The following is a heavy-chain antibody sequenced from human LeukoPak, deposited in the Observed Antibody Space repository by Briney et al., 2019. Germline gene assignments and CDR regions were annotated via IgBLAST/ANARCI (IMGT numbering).Heavy chain of an antibody. CDR1: GYTLTELS. Sequence: ASVKVSCKVSGYTLTELSMHWVRQAPGKGLEWMGGFDPEDGESIYAQKFQGRVTMTEDTSTDTAYMELSSLRSEDTAVYYCATGPSFWEWLDFDYGGRETLVTVS. J-gene: IGHJ4*02. V-gene: IGHV1-24*01. CDR2: FDPEDGES. D-gene: IGHD3-3*01. CDR3: ATGPSFWEWLDFDY.